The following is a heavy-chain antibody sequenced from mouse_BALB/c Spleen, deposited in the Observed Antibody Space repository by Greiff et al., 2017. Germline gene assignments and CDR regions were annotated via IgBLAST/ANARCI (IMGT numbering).Heavy chain of an antibody. CDR3: ARSEVNDYDHDDMDY. D-gene: IGHD2-4*01. V-gene: IGHV14-3*02. J-gene: IGHJ4*01. Sequence: EVQLQQSGAGLVKPGASVKLSCTASGFNIKDAYMHWVKQRPAQDLEGIGRIDPANGNTKYDPKFQGKATITADTSTNTAYLQLSSLTSEDTAAYYCARSEVNDYDHDDMDYWGQGTTVTVAS. CDR2: IDPANGNT. CDR1: GFNIKDAY.